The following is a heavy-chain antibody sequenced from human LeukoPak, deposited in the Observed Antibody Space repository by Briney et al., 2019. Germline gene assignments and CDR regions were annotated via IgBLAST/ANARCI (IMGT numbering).Heavy chain of an antibody. V-gene: IGHV3-23*01. CDR2: ITDGADT. J-gene: IGHJ4*02. CDR3: SKVDYWSPENYLDS. CDR1: GFPFGSYA. D-gene: IGHD1-1*01. Sequence: GGSLRFSCAASGFPFGSYAMTWVRQAPGKGLESVSVITDGADTYYADSVKGRFTISRDNSQNTVHLQMDNLRADDTAVYYCSKVDYWSPENYLDSWGQGTLVTVSS.